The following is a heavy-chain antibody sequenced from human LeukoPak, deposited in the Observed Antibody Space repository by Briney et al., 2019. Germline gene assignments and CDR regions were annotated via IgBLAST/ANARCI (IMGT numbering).Heavy chain of an antibody. J-gene: IGHJ6*02. Sequence: ASVKVSCKASGYTFTSYYMHWVRQAPGQGLECMGIINPSGGSTSYAQKFQGRVTMTRDTSISTAYMELGRLGSDDTAVYYCARAPGYCSSTSCYGYYYYGMDVWGQGTTVTVS. CDR3: ARAPGYCSSTSCYGYYYYGMDV. CDR1: GYTFTSYY. CDR2: INPSGGST. D-gene: IGHD2-2*01. V-gene: IGHV1-46*01.